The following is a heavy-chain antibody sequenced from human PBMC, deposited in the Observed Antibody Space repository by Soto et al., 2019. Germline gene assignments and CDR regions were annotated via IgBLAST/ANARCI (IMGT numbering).Heavy chain of an antibody. J-gene: IGHJ4*02. CDR2: IYSGGGT. CDR1: GFTVGSNY. V-gene: IGHV3-66*01. D-gene: IGHD5-18*01. Sequence: EVQLVESGGGLVQPGGSLRLSCAASGFTVGSNYMFWVRQAPGKGLEWVSTIYSGGGTYYADSVKGRFTISRDNPKNTLYLQMNSLRAEDTAVYYCGGGNSNGYFDYWGQGTLVTVSS. CDR3: GGGNSNGYFDY.